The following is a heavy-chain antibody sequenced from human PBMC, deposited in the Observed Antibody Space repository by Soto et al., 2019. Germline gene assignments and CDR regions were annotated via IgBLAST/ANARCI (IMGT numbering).Heavy chain of an antibody. Sequence: QVQLVQSGAEMKKPGASVKLSCKASGITYNTYAIHWVRQAPGQGREWMGWINAGNGDTRYSQNFQGRVTLTRDTSASTVYMDLDSLKSEDTGVYYCARAISGYVTWGQGTLVTVSS. CDR2: INAGNGDT. J-gene: IGHJ4*02. V-gene: IGHV1-3*01. CDR3: ARAISGYVT. CDR1: GITYNTYA. D-gene: IGHD5-12*01.